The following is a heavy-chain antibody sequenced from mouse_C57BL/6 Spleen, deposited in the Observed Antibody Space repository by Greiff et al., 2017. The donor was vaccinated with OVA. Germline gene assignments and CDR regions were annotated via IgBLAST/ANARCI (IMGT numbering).Heavy chain of an antibody. V-gene: IGHV2-2*01. J-gene: IGHJ4*01. CDR1: GFSLTSYG. CDR3: ARNGPQTGAYAMDY. CDR2: IWSGGST. D-gene: IGHD4-1*01. Sequence: QVQLKESGPGLVQPSQSLSITCTVSGFSLTSYGVHWVRQSPGKGLEWLGVIWSGGSTDYNAAFISRLSISKDNSKSQVFFKMNSLQADDTAIYYCARNGPQTGAYAMDYWGQGTSVTVSS.